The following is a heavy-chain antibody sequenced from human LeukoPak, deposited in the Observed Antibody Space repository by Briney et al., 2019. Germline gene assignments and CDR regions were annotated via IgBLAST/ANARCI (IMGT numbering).Heavy chain of an antibody. CDR2: IYYSGST. D-gene: IGHD4-17*01. V-gene: IGHV4-31*03. CDR1: GGSISSGGYY. J-gene: IGHJ4*02. CDR3: ARDYGDYFDY. Sequence: SETLSLTCTVSGGSISSGGYYWSWIRQHPGKGLEWIGYIYYSGSTYYNPSLKSRVTISVDTSKNQFSLKLSSVAAADTAVYYCARDYGDYFDYWGQGTLVTVSS.